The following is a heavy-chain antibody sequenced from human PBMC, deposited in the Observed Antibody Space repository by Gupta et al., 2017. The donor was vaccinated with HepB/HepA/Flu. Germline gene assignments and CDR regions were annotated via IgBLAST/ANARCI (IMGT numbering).Heavy chain of an antibody. CDR2: ISGSGGST. Sequence: EVQLLESGGGLVQPGGSLRLSCSAPGFTFSSYAMRWVRQAPGKGLEWVSAISGSGGSTYYADSVKGRFTISRDNSKNTLYLQMNSLRAEDTAVYYCARDTFGGGGDAFDIWGQGTMVTVSS. D-gene: IGHD3-16*01. CDR3: ARDTFGGGGDAFDI. V-gene: IGHV3-23*01. J-gene: IGHJ3*02. CDR1: GFTFSSYA.